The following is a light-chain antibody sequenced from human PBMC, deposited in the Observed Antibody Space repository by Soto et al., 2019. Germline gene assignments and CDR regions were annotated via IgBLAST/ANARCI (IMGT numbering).Light chain of an antibody. CDR2: GIS. Sequence: EIVMTQSPATLSVSPGERATLSCRASQSVSSNLAWYQQKPGQAPRLLMYGISTRATGIPARFSGSGSGTEFTLTISILQSEDFAIYYCQQHNNWPLTFGGGTKVEIK. CDR3: QQHNNWPLT. CDR1: QSVSSN. V-gene: IGKV3-15*01. J-gene: IGKJ4*01.